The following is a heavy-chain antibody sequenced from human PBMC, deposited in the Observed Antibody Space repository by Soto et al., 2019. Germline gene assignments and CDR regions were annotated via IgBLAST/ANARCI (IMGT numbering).Heavy chain of an antibody. V-gene: IGHV5-51*01. CDR3: TLSYGDSYYYYYGMDV. D-gene: IGHD4-17*01. J-gene: IGHJ6*02. CDR1: GFSFSRYT. CDR2: IHPGDSDT. Sequence: EMQLVQSGAEVKKSGESLKISCVGSGFSFSRYTVGWVRQVPGKGLEWMGVIHPGDSDTIYSPSFQGQVTISADKYISTAYLQWSSLKASDTAMYYCTLSYGDSYYYYYGMDVWGQGTTVTVSS.